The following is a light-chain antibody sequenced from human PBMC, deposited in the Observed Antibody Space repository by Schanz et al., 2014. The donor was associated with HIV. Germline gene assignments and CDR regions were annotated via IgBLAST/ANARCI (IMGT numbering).Light chain of an antibody. Sequence: EIVLTQSPGSLSLSPGERGTLSCRASQSVKSNFIGWYQQKPGQAPRLLIYAASNRATGTPDRFSGGGSATEFTLTITKLEPGDSAMYFCQQYGGSPLITFGQGTRLEIK. CDR3: QQYGGSPLIT. J-gene: IGKJ5*01. V-gene: IGKV3-20*01. CDR2: AAS. CDR1: QSVKSNF.